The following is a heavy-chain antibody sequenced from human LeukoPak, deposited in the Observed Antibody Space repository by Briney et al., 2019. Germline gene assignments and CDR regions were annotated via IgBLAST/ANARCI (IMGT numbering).Heavy chain of an antibody. V-gene: IGHV4-31*03. D-gene: IGHD6-19*01. CDR1: GGSISSGGYY. CDR3: ARDLAGRLSGHDYYYGMDV. Sequence: PSQTLSLTCTVSGGSISSGGYYWSWIRQHPGKGLEWIGYIYYSGSTYYNPSLKSRVTISVDTSKNQFSLKLSSVTAADTAVYYCARDLAGRLSGHDYYYGMDVWGQGTTVTVS. J-gene: IGHJ6*02. CDR2: IYYSGST.